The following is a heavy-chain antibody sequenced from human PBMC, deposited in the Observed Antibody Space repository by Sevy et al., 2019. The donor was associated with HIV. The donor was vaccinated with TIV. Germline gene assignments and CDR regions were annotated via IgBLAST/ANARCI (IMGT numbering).Heavy chain of an antibody. Sequence: GGSLRLSCAASGFTFDDFAMHWVRQVPGKGLEWVSGLNWDSGSVAYADSVKGRFTISGENAKNALFLQMNSLRAEDTALYYCAKDIGATGIAVVANWGQGIQVTVSS. V-gene: IGHV3-9*01. CDR2: LNWDSGSV. J-gene: IGHJ4*02. CDR3: AKDIGATGIAVVAN. D-gene: IGHD6-19*01. CDR1: GFTFDDFA.